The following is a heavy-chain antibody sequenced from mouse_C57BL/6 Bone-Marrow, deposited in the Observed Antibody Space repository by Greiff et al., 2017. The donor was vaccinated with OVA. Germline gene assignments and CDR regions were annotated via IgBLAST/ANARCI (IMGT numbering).Heavy chain of an antibody. V-gene: IGHV1-42*01. Sequence: EVKLQQSGPELVKPGASVKISCKASGYSFTGYYMNWVKQSPEKSLEWIGEINPSTGGTTYNQKFKAKATLTVDKSSSTAYMQLKSLTSEDSAVYYCVLLFTTVVPFDYWGQGTTLTVSS. CDR2: INPSTGGT. D-gene: IGHD1-1*01. CDR3: VLLFTTVVPFDY. J-gene: IGHJ2*01. CDR1: GYSFTGYY.